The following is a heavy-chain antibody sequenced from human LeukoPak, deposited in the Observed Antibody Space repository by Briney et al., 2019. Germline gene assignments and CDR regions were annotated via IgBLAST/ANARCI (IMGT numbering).Heavy chain of an antibody. CDR3: ARTGAKYYYDSSGYHPDYFDY. CDR2: IYTSGST. Sequence: SETLSLTCTVSGGSISSYYWSWIRQPPGKGLEWIGYIYTSGSTNYNPSLKSRVTISVDTSKNQFSLKLSSVTAADTAVYYCARTGAKYYYDSSGYHPDYFDYWGQGTLVTAPS. CDR1: GGSISSYY. V-gene: IGHV4-4*09. D-gene: IGHD3-22*01. J-gene: IGHJ4*02.